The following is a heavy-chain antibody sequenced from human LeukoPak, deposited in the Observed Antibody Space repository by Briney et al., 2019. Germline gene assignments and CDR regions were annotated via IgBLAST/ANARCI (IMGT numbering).Heavy chain of an antibody. Sequence: PGGSLRLSCAASGFTFSSYWMHWVRQAPGKGLVWVSRINSEGSSTNYADSVKGRFTISRDNAKNTLYLQMNSLRADDTAVYYCARGKYCSGGSCYEYWFDPWGQGTLVTVSS. J-gene: IGHJ5*02. CDR2: INSEGSST. CDR1: GFTFSSYW. CDR3: ARGKYCSGGSCYEYWFDP. V-gene: IGHV3-74*01. D-gene: IGHD2-15*01.